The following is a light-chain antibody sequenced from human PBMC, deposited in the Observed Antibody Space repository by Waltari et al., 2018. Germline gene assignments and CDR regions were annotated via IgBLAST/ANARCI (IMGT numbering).Light chain of an antibody. CDR3: QQYDNWPPIT. J-gene: IGKJ2*01. Sequence: EIVMTQSPATLSVSPGERATLSCRASQNIRSNLAWYRQKPGQAPRLFIYGASFRATGIPARISGSGYGTEFTLTISSLQSEDFAVYYCQQYDNWPPITFGQGTKLEIK. CDR1: QNIRSN. CDR2: GAS. V-gene: IGKV3-15*01.